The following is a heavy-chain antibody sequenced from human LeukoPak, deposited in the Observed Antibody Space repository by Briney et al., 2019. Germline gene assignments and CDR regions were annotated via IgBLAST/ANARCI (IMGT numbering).Heavy chain of an antibody. CDR1: GFTFSSYG. D-gene: IGHD3-3*01. V-gene: IGHV3-30*02. Sequence: GGSLRLSCEASGFTFSSYGMQWVRQAPGKGLEWVAYKWIVEIRDYYVDSVKGRFVISGEISKNSLFLQMNSLRANDTAVYYCAKDFDSWSRPGIDYWGQGSLVTVSS. CDR2: KWIVEIRD. J-gene: IGHJ4*02. CDR3: AKDFDSWSRPGIDY.